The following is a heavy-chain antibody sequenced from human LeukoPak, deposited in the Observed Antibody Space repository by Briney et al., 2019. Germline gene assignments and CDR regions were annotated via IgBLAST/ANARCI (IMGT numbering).Heavy chain of an antibody. D-gene: IGHD1-26*01. V-gene: IGHV3-11*04. CDR3: ARDQWELRNPLDY. CDR1: GFTFSDYY. CDR2: ISSSGSTI. J-gene: IGHJ4*02. Sequence: GGSLRLSCAASGFTFSDYYMSWIRQAPGKGLEWVSYISSSGSTIYYADSVKGRFTISRDNAKNSLYLQMNSLRAEDTAVYYCARDQWELRNPLDYWGQGTLVTVSS.